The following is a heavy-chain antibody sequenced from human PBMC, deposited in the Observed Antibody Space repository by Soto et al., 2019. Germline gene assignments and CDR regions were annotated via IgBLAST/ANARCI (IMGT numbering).Heavy chain of an antibody. CDR2: INPSGGST. J-gene: IGHJ4*02. D-gene: IGHD6-13*01. CDR1: GYTFTSYY. Sequence: QVQLVQSGAEVKKPGASVKVSCKASGYTFTSYYMHWVRQAPGQGLEWMGIINPSGGSTSYAQKCQGRVTMTRDTSTRTVYMEMSSLRSEDTAVYYCARVKRGAAVKPNYCDYWGQGTLVTVSS. V-gene: IGHV1-46*01. CDR3: ARVKRGAAVKPNYCDY.